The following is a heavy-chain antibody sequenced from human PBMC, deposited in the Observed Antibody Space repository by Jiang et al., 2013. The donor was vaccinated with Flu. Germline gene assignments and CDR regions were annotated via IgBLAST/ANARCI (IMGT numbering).Heavy chain of an antibody. V-gene: IGHV7-4-1*02. CDR3: ARGGGETVPGLDL. D-gene: IGHD2-15*01. CDR2: VNTKNGNP. Sequence: VRQAPGQGLEWMGWVNTKNGNPTHAQDFTGRFVFSLDKSASTAYLEVSSLKPEDSAVYFCARGGGETVPGLDLWGQGTLVTVSS. J-gene: IGHJ4*02.